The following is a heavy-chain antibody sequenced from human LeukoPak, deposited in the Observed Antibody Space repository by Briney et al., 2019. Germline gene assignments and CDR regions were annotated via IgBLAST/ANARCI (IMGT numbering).Heavy chain of an antibody. D-gene: IGHD7-27*01. CDR2: IYSGGNT. CDR1: GLTVSSNY. Sequence: GGSLRLSCAASGLTVSSNYMTWIRQAPRKGLEWVSIIYSGGNTYYADSVKGRFAISRDNSKNTVYLQMNSLRAEDTAVYYCVYLPGGGYWGQGTLVTVSS. J-gene: IGHJ4*02. CDR3: VYLPGGGY. V-gene: IGHV3-66*02.